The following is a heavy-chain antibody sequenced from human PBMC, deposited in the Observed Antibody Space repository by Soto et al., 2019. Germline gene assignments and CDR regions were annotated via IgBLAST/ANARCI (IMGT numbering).Heavy chain of an antibody. CDR2: ISGSGGST. V-gene: IGHV3-23*01. D-gene: IGHD6-6*01. J-gene: IGHJ6*02. Sequence: SGGSLRLSXAASGFTFSSYAMSWVRQAPGKGLEWVSAISGSGGSTYYADSVKGRFTISRDNSKNTLYLQMNSLRAEDMAVYYCAKWRSSSAYYYYYGMDVWGQGTTVTVSS. CDR3: AKWRSSSAYYYYYGMDV. CDR1: GFTFSSYA.